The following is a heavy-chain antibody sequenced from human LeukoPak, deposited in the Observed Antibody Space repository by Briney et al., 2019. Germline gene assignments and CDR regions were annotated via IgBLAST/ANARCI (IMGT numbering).Heavy chain of an antibody. V-gene: IGHV3-23*01. Sequence: GGSLRLSCAASGFTFSSYAMSWVRQAPGKGLEWVSVISGSGGNTYYADSVKGRFTISRDNSKNTLYLQMNSLRAEDTAVYYCAKENTKTPIRPGEATVTKGYFDYWGQGTLVTVSS. CDR2: ISGSGGNT. D-gene: IGHD4-17*01. CDR3: AKENTKTPIRPGEATVTKGYFDY. CDR1: GFTFSSYA. J-gene: IGHJ4*02.